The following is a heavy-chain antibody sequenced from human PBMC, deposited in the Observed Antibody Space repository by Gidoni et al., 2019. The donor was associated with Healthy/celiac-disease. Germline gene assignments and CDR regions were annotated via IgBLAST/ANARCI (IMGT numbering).Heavy chain of an antibody. J-gene: IGHJ5*02. CDR3: ARDRTMIVVGENWFDP. V-gene: IGHV1-46*01. CDR2: INPSGGST. Sequence: QVQLVQSGAEVKKPGASVTVSCKASGYTFTSYYMHWVQQAPGQGLEWLGMINPSGGSTSYEQKFQRRVTMTKDTTRSTVYMERSSLSSEDAAEYYGARDRTMIVVGENWFDPWGQGTLVTVSS. D-gene: IGHD3-22*01. CDR1: GYTFTSYY.